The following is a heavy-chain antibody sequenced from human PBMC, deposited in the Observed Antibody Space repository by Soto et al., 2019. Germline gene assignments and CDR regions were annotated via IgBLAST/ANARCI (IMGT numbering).Heavy chain of an antibody. D-gene: IGHD5-12*01. CDR1: GYSFAGYW. CDR3: ARQIYDSDAGPNFQYYFDS. CDR2: IDPSDSQT. V-gene: IGHV5-10-1*01. J-gene: IGHJ4*02. Sequence: GESLKISCKGSGYSFAGYWITWVRQKPGKGLEWMGRIDPSDSQTYYSPSFRGHVTISVTKSITTVFLQWSSLRASDTAMYYCARQIYDSDAGPNFQYYFDSWGQGTPVTVSS.